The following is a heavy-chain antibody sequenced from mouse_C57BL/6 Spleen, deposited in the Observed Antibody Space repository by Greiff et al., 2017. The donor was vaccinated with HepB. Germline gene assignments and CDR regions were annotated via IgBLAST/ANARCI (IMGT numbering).Heavy chain of an antibody. CDR3: AREDYGNYGYAMDY. D-gene: IGHD2-1*01. V-gene: IGHV5-16*01. J-gene: IGHJ4*01. Sequence: EVKVVESEGGLVQPGSSMKLSCTASGFTFSDYYMAWVRQVPEKGLEWVANINYDGSSTYYLDSLKSRFIISRDNAKNILYLQMSSLKSEDTATYYCAREDYGNYGYAMDYWGQGTSVTVSS. CDR2: INYDGSST. CDR1: GFTFSDYY.